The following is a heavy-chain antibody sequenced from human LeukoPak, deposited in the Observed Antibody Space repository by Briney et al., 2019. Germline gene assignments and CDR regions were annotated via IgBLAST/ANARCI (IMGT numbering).Heavy chain of an antibody. V-gene: IGHV1-18*01. CDR3: IVGATTMGFRGDFDY. J-gene: IGHJ4*02. CDR2: ISAYNGNT. Sequence: ASVKVSCKASGYTFTSYGISWVRQAPGQGLEWMGWISAYNGNTNYAQKLQGRVTMTTDTSTSTAYMELRSLRSDDTAVYYCIVGATTMGFRGDFDYWGQGTLVTVSS. D-gene: IGHD1-26*01. CDR1: GYTFTSYG.